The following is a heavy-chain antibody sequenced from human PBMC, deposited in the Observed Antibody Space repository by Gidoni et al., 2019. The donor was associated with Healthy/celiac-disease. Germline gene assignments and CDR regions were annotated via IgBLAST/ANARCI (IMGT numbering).Heavy chain of an antibody. Sequence: QVQLQQWGAGLLKPSETLSLNCAVYGGSFSGYYWSWIRQPPGKGLEWIGEINHSGSTNYNPSLKSRVTISVDTSKNQFSLKLSSVTAADTAVYYCARDVSIVVVPAAYYYYGMDVWGQGTTVTVSS. D-gene: IGHD2-2*01. J-gene: IGHJ6*02. CDR3: ARDVSIVVVPAAYYYYGMDV. CDR1: GGSFSGYY. V-gene: IGHV4-34*01. CDR2: INHSGST.